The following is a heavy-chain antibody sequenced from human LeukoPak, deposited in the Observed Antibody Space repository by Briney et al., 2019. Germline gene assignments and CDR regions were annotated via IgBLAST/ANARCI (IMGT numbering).Heavy chain of an antibody. CDR2: IYYSGST. CDR3: ARDLGVMVRAFDI. J-gene: IGHJ3*02. D-gene: IGHD5-18*01. Sequence: SETLSLTCTVSGCSISSYYWSWIRQPPGKRLEWIGYIYYSGSTSYNPSLKSRGTISVDTSKNQISLKLSSVTAADTAVYYCARDLGVMVRAFDIWGQGTMVTVSS. CDR1: GCSISSYY. V-gene: IGHV4-59*01.